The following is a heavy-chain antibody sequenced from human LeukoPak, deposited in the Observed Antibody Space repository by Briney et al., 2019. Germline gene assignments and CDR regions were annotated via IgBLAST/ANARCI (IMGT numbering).Heavy chain of an antibody. CDR2: IIPILGIA. CDR3: ARGSSGWYEDY. J-gene: IGHJ4*02. D-gene: IGHD6-19*01. Sequence: GASVKISCKASGGTFSSYAISWVRQAPGQGLEWMGRIIPILGIANYAQKFQGRVTMTRDTSTSTVYMELSSLRSEDTAVYYCARGSSGWYEDYWGQGTLVTVSS. CDR1: GGTFSSYA. V-gene: IGHV1-69*04.